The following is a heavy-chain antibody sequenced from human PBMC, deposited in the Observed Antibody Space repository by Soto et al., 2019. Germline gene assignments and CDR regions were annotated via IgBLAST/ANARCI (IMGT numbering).Heavy chain of an antibody. CDR3: GRWGTRGGLDV. V-gene: IGHV3-30*19. Sequence: QVQLVESGGGVVQPGTSLRVSCVGSGFTFRSYVIHWVRQAPGKGLEWVAVTSYDGSDKYYGDSVRGRFTISRDNSSNTVDLQVDILRIEAAALYCCGRWGTRGGLDVWGQGTLVSVSS. J-gene: IGHJ1*01. CDR1: GFTFRSYV. D-gene: IGHD3-16*01. CDR2: TSYDGSDK.